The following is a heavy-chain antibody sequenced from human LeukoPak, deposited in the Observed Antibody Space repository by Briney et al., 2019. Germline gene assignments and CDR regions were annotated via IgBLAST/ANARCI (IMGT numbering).Heavy chain of an antibody. Sequence: GGSLRLSCVASGSTFSSIWMSWVRQAPGKGLEWVGNIQPDGSEQYPVDSVKGRFTISRDNARNSLFLQMNSLRVEDTAVYYCAKYYYDSSGYYITPPARAPDYWGQGTLVTVSS. CDR1: GSTFSSIW. V-gene: IGHV3-7*01. CDR2: IQPDGSEQ. CDR3: AKYYYDSSGYYITPPARAPDY. D-gene: IGHD3-22*01. J-gene: IGHJ4*02.